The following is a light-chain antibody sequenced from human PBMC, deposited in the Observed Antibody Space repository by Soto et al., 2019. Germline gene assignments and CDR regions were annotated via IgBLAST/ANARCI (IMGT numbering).Light chain of an antibody. CDR3: QQYGDSPQT. J-gene: IGKJ1*01. CDR2: GAS. CDR1: QSVTSNY. Sequence: EIVLTQSPATLSLSSGERATLSCSASQSVTSNYLAWYQQKPGQAPRLLIYGASSRATAIPDRFSGSGSGTDFTLTISRLEPEDLAVYHCQQYGDSPQTFGQGTKVEIK. V-gene: IGKV3-20*01.